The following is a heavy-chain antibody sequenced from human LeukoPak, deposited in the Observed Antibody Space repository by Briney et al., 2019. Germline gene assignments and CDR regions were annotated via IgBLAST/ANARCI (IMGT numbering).Heavy chain of an antibody. CDR1: GGSFSGYY. Sequence: SETLSLTCAVYGGSFSGYYWSWIRQPPGKGLEWIGEINHSGSTNYNPSLKSRVTISVDTSKNQFSLKLSSVTAADTAVYYCARGPPGIVVVIIDNWFDPWGQGTLVTVSS. CDR2: INHSGST. CDR3: ARGPPGIVVVIIDNWFDP. D-gene: IGHD3-22*01. J-gene: IGHJ5*02. V-gene: IGHV4-34*01.